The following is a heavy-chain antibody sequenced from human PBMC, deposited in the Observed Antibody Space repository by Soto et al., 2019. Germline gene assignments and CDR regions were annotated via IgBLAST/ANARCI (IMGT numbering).Heavy chain of an antibody. CDR3: ARGPRDWGGSSWYYFDY. J-gene: IGHJ4*02. Sequence: QVQLQESGPGLVKPSGTLSLTSTVSGASFSSSNWWGWVRQPPGKGRDWIGEIYHSGSTNYNPSLKSRVTISVDKSKNQFSLKLSSVTAADTAVYYCARGPRDWGGSSWYYFDYWGQGSLVTVSS. V-gene: IGHV4-4*02. CDR1: GASFSSSNW. CDR2: IYHSGST. D-gene: IGHD6-13*01.